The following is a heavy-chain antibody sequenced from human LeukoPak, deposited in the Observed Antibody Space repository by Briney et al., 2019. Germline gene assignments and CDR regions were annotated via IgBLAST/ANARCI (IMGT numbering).Heavy chain of an antibody. V-gene: IGHV4-34*01. CDR2: INHSGST. CDR3: ASRMYDFWSGYYTRYYFDY. J-gene: IGHJ4*02. CDR1: GGSFSGYY. D-gene: IGHD3-3*01. Sequence: SETLSLTCAVYGGSFSGYYWSWIRQPPGKGLEWIGEINHSGSTNYNPSLKSRVTISVDTSKNQFSLKLSSVTAADTAVYYCASRMYDFWSGYYTRYYFDYWGQGTLVTVSS.